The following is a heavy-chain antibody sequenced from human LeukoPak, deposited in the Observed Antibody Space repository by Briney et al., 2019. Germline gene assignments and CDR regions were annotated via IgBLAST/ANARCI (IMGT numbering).Heavy chain of an antibody. V-gene: IGHV1-18*01. D-gene: IGHD6-19*01. Sequence: GASVKVSCKASGYTFTSYGISWVRQAPGQGPEWMGWISAYNGATNYAQRLQGRVTMTTDTSANTAYMGLRSLTSDDTAVYYCARSPSSSGWYADYWGLGTLVTVSS. CDR1: GYTFTSYG. CDR2: ISAYNGAT. CDR3: ARSPSSSGWYADY. J-gene: IGHJ4*02.